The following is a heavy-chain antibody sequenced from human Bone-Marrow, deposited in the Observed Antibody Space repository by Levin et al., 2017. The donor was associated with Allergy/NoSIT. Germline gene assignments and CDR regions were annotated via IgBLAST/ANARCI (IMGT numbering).Heavy chain of an antibody. CDR3: ARERRDGNNYVDY. Sequence: SQTLSLPCTVSGGFIHDSYWSWFRQSPGKTIEWIACIHYSRATYYNPSLRSRVTISMDTSRNQFSLSLSSVTAGDTADYYCARERRDGNNYVDYWGQGILVTVSS. J-gene: IGHJ4*02. V-gene: IGHV4-59*01. CDR2: IHYSRAT. CDR1: GGFIHDSY. D-gene: IGHD5-24*01.